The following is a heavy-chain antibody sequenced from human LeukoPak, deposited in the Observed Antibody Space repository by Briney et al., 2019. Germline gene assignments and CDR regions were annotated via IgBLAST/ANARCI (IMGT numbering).Heavy chain of an antibody. Sequence: SETLSLTCTVSAGSISSYYWSWIRQPPGKGLEWIGYIYYSGSTNYNPSLTSRVTISVDTSKNQFSLKLSSVTAADTAVYYCARWFGELSLFDPWGQGTLVTVSS. V-gene: IGHV4-59*01. CDR3: ARWFGELSLFDP. J-gene: IGHJ5*02. CDR2: IYYSGST. CDR1: AGSISSYY. D-gene: IGHD3-10*01.